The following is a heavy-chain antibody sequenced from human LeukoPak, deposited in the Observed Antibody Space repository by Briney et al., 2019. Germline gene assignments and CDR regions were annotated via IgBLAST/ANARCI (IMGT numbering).Heavy chain of an antibody. D-gene: IGHD6-19*01. V-gene: IGHV3-21*01. CDR3: ARAAVAGLFDY. CDR2: ISSSSSYI. CDR1: GFTFSSYA. J-gene: IGHJ4*02. Sequence: GGSLRLSCAASGFTFSSYAMSWVRQAPGKGLEWVSSISSSSSYIYYADSVKGRFTISRDNAKNSLYLQMNSLRAEDTAVYYCARAAVAGLFDYWGQGTLVTVSS.